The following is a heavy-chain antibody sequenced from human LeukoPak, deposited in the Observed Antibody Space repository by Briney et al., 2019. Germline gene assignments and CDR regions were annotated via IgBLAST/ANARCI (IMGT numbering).Heavy chain of an antibody. CDR1: GYILNSFG. V-gene: IGHV1-18*04. J-gene: IGHJ6*02. Sequence: ASVKVSCTASGYILNSFGITWVRQAPGQGLEWMGWISVYNGKTNYAQKFQGRVTMTTDTSTNTVYMELRSLRFDDAGVYYCARGGDGHYYSGMDVWGQGTTVTVSS. D-gene: IGHD3-16*01. CDR3: ARGGDGHYYSGMDV. CDR2: ISVYNGKT.